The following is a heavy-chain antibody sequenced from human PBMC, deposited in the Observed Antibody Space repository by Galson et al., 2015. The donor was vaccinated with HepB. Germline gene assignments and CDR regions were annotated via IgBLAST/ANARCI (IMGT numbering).Heavy chain of an antibody. D-gene: IGHD1-7*01. CDR2: IVVGSGNT. Sequence: SVKVSCKASGFTFTSSAMQWVRQARGQRLEWIGWIVVGSGNTNYAQKFQERVTITRDMSTSTAYMELSSLRSEDTAVYYCAAVGFGKLELNGGGFYYFDYWGQGTLVTVSS. CDR1: GFTFTSSA. CDR3: AAVGFGKLELNGGGFYYFDY. V-gene: IGHV1-58*02. J-gene: IGHJ4*02.